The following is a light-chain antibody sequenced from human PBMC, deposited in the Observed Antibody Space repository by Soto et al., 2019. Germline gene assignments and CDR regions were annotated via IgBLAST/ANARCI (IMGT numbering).Light chain of an antibody. V-gene: IGLV2-23*02. Sequence: QSVLTQPASVSGSPGQSITISCTGTSSDVGSYNLVSWYQQHPGKAPKLMIYGVSKRPSGVSNRFSGSKSGNTASLTISGLQAEDEADYHCCSYAGSSVVFGGGTQLTVL. CDR3: CSYAGSSVV. CDR1: SSDVGSYNL. CDR2: GVS. J-gene: IGLJ2*01.